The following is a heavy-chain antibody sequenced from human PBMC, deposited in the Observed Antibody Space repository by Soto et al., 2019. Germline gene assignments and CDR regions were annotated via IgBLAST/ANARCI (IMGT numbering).Heavy chain of an antibody. J-gene: IGHJ4*02. CDR2: ISDYNGNI. V-gene: IGHV1-18*04. D-gene: IGHD3-3*01. Sequence: ASVKVSCKASGYTLSMYGISCVLQSPLQWLEWMGWISDYNGNINYAQKFEGRITLTTDTSTSTAYMELRSLRTDDTAIYYCARDSVSGSDFWGAYNGGYFDHWGQGTLVTVSS. CDR3: ARDSVSGSDFWGAYNGGYFDH. CDR1: GYTLSMYG.